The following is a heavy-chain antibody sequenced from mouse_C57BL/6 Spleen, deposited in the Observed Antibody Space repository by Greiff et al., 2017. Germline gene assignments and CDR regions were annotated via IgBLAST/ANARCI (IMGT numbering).Heavy chain of an antibody. CDR3: TSRDYYGISYVGMGY. V-gene: IGHV1-69*01. CDR1: GYTFTSYW. CDR2: IDPSDSYT. Sequence: VQLQQPGAELVMPGASVKLSCKASGYTFTSYWMHWVKQRPGQGLEWIGEIDPSDSYTNYNQKFKGKATLTADTSSNTAYLQLSSLTSEDTAVYYCTSRDYYGISYVGMGYWGQGTSVTVSS. D-gene: IGHD1-1*01. J-gene: IGHJ4*01.